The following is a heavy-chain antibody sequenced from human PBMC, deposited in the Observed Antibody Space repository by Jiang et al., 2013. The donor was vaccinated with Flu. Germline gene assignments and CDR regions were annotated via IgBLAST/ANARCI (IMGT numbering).Heavy chain of an antibody. Sequence: GAEVKKPGASVKVSCKVSGYTLTELSMHWVRQAPGKGLEWMGGFDPEDGETIYAQKFQGRVTMTEDTSTDTAYMELSSLRSEDTAVYYCATGPYCSSTSCVWGGRYYGMDVWGQRATVTV. CDR3: ATGPYCSSTSCVWGGRYYGMDV. CDR2: FDPEDGET. CDR1: GYTLTELS. V-gene: IGHV1-24*01. D-gene: IGHD2-2*01. J-gene: IGHJ6*02.